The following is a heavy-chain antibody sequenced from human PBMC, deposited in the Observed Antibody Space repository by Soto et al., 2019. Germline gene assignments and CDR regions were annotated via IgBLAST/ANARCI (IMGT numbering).Heavy chain of an antibody. Sequence: GASVKVSCKASGGTFSSYAFNWVRLAPGHGLEWMGGIVPMFDTPNYAQKFQGRVTITADKSTSTSYMELSNLRSADTAVYYCARGFPSGYYGLDVWGQGTTVTVSS. CDR2: IVPMFDTP. CDR3: ARGFPSGYYGLDV. J-gene: IGHJ6*02. V-gene: IGHV1-69*06. CDR1: GGTFSSYA.